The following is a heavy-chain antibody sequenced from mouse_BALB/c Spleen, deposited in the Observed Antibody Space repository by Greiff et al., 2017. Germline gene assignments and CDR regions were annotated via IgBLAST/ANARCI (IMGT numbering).Heavy chain of an antibody. V-gene: IGHV3-6*02. D-gene: IGHD2-10*01. CDR2: ISYDGSN. Sequence: EVKLLESGPGLVKPSQSLSLTCSVTGYSITSGYYWNWIRQFPGNKLEWMGYISYDGSNNYNPSLKNRISITRDTSKNQFFLKLNSVTTEDTATYYCARDPPYYGKHVDYWGQGTSVTVSS. CDR3: ARDPPYYGKHVDY. CDR1: GYSITSGYY. J-gene: IGHJ4*01.